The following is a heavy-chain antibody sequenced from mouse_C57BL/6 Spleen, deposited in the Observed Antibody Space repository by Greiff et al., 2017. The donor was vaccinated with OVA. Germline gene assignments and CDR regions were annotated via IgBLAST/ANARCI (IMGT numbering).Heavy chain of an antibody. CDR3: AREGYYGFDY. D-gene: IGHD1-1*01. CDR1: GFTFSSYA. Sequence: EVMLVESGGGLVKPGGSLKLSCAASGFTFSSYAMSWVRQTPEKRLEWVATISDGGSYTYYTDKVKGRFTISRDNAKNNLYLQMSHLKSEDTAMYYCAREGYYGFDYWGQGTTLTVSS. J-gene: IGHJ2*01. CDR2: ISDGGSYT. V-gene: IGHV5-4*01.